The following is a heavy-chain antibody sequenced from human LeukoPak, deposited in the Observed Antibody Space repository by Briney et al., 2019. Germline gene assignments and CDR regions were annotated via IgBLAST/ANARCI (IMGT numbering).Heavy chain of an antibody. CDR1: GYTFTSYG. CDR2: IGAYNGNT. CDR3: ARDLDGDYPLGY. J-gene: IGHJ4*02. D-gene: IGHD4-17*01. Sequence: ASVKVSCKASGYTFTSYGISWVRQAPGQGLEWMGWIGAYNGNTNYAQKLQGRVTMTTDTSTSTAYMELRSLRSDDTAVCYCARDLDGDYPLGYWGQGTLVTVSS. V-gene: IGHV1-18*01.